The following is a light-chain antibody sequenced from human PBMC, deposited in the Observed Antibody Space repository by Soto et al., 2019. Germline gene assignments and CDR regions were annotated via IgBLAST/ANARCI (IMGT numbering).Light chain of an antibody. Sequence: QSVLTQPPSTSGSPGQSVTISCTGTSSDVGGYNYVSWYQQHPGKAPKVTIYEVSKRPSGVPDRFSGSKSGNTASLTVSGVQAEDEADYYCSSYAGSNNYVFGTGTKVTVL. CDR2: EVS. J-gene: IGLJ1*01. CDR1: SSDVGGYNY. V-gene: IGLV2-8*01. CDR3: SSYAGSNNYV.